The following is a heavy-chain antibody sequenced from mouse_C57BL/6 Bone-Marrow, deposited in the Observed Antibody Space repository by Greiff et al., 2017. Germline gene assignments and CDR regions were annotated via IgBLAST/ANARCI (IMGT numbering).Heavy chain of an antibody. CDR1: GYTFTSYW. CDR3: ARCNYGSSYDAMDY. Sequence: QVQLQQPGAELVKPGASVKLSCKASGYTFTSYWMQWVKQRPGQGLEWIGEIDPSDSYTNYNQKFKGKATLTVDTSSSTAYMQLSSLTSEDSAVYYCARCNYGSSYDAMDYWGQGTSVPVSS. D-gene: IGHD1-1*01. V-gene: IGHV1-50*01. CDR2: IDPSDSYT. J-gene: IGHJ4*01.